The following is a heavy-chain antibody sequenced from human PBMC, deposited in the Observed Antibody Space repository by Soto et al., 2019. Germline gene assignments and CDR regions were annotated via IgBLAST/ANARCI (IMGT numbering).Heavy chain of an antibody. J-gene: IGHJ6*02. CDR1: GGSISSGDYY. CDR2: IYYSGST. CDR3: ARHPGYCSSTSCYMGGPYGMDV. D-gene: IGHD2-2*02. Sequence: KASETLSLTCTVSGGSISSGDYYWSWIRQPPGKGLEWIGYIYYSGSTYYNPSLKSRVTISVDTSKNQFSLKLSSVTAADTAVYYCARHPGYCSSTSCYMGGPYGMDVWGQGTTVTVSS. V-gene: IGHV4-30-4*01.